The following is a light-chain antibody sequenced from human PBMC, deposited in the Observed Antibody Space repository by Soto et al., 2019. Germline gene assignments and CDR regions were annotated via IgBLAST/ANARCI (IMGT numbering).Light chain of an antibody. CDR2: GAS. CDR1: QSVSSSY. Sequence: EIVLTQSPGTLSLSPGERATLSCRAIQSVSSSYLAWYQQKPGQAPRLLIYGASSRATGTPDRISGGGSGTEFTLTISSLQSEDFAVYYCQQYNNWPPYTFGQGTKVDI. J-gene: IGKJ2*01. V-gene: IGKV3-20*01. CDR3: QQYNNWPPYT.